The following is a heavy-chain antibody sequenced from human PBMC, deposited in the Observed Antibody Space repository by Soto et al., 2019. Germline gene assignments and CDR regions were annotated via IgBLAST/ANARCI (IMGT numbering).Heavy chain of an antibody. CDR2: ISAYNGNT. J-gene: IGHJ5*02. CDR1: GYTFTSYG. CDR3: ARVGDVSWVAVAAPTGWFDP. D-gene: IGHD6-19*01. Sequence: GASVKVSCKASGYTFTSYGISWVRRAPGQGLEWMGWISAYNGNTNYAQKLQGRVTMTTDTSTSTAYMELRSLRSDDTAVYYCARVGDVSWVAVAAPTGWFDPWGRGTLVTVSS. V-gene: IGHV1-18*01.